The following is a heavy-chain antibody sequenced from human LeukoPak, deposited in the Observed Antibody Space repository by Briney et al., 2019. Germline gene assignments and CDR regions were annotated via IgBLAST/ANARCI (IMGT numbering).Heavy chain of an antibody. CDR2: IYYSGST. CDR3: ASYYDGSGYYYGYFQH. V-gene: IGHV4-30-4*07. CDR1: GGSISSGGYS. D-gene: IGHD3-22*01. Sequence: SETLSLTCAVSGGSISSGGYSWSWIRQSPGKGLEWIGYIYYSGSTYYNPSLKSRVTISVDTSINQFSLKLSSVTAADTAVYYCASYYDGSGYYYGYFQHWGQGTLVTVSS. J-gene: IGHJ1*01.